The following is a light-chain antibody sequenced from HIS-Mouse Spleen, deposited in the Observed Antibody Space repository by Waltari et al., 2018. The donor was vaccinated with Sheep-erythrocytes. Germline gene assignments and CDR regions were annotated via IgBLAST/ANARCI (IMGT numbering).Light chain of an antibody. Sequence: QSVLTQPPSASGTPGPRVTISCSGSSSNIGSNTLNWYQQLPGTAPKLLIYSNNQRPSGVPDRFSGSKSGTSASLAISGLQSEDEADYYCAAWDDSLNGVVFGGGTKLTVL. V-gene: IGLV1-44*01. J-gene: IGLJ2*01. CDR3: AAWDDSLNGVV. CDR2: SNN. CDR1: SSNIGSNT.